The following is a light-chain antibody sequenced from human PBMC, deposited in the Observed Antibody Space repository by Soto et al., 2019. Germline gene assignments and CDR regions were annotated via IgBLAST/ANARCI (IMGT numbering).Light chain of an antibody. CDR2: EGN. CDR3: SSYTSSSTRV. J-gene: IGLJ1*01. V-gene: IGLV2-14*02. CDR1: SSDVGSYNL. Sequence: QSVLTQPASVSGSPGQSITISCTGTSSDVGSYNLVSWYQQHPGKAPKLMIYEGNKRPSGVSNRFSGSKSGNTASLTISGLQAEDEADYYCSSYTSSSTRVFGTGTKLTVL.